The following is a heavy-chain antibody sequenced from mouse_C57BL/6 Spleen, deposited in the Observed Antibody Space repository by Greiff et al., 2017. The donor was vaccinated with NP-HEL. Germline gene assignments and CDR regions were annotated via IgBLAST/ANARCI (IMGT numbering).Heavy chain of an antibody. J-gene: IGHJ1*03. CDR1: GFNIKDDY. CDR3: TSGYYGSSGGYFDV. V-gene: IGHV14-4*01. D-gene: IGHD1-1*01. CDR2: IDPENGDT. Sequence: VQLQQSGAELVRPGASVKLSCTASGFNIKDDYMHWVKQRPEQGLEWIGWIDPENGDTEYASKFQGQATITADTSSNTAYLQLSSLTSEDTAVYYCTSGYYGSSGGYFDVWGTGTTVTVSS.